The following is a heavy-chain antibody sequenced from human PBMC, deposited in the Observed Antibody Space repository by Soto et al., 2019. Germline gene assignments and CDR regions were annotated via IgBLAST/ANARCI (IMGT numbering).Heavy chain of an antibody. D-gene: IGHD2-2*01. CDR2: INHSGST. V-gene: IGHV4-34*01. Sequence: SETLSLTCAVYGGSFSGYYWSWIRQPPGKGLEWIGEINHSGSTNYNPSLKSRVTISVDTSKNQFSLKLSSVTAADTAVYYCARGKYCSSTSCYGPMVRGSSHYYYYMDVWGKGTTVTVSS. J-gene: IGHJ6*03. CDR3: ARGKYCSSTSCYGPMVRGSSHYYYYMDV. CDR1: GGSFSGYY.